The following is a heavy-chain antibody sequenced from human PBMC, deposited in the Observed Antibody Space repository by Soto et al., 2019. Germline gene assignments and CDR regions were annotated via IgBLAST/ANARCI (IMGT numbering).Heavy chain of an antibody. CDR3: ASVGSTSPL. J-gene: IGHJ4*02. D-gene: IGHD2-2*01. Sequence: GESLKIYCKGSGISFSTYWIAWVRQMPGKGLEWMGIIYPGDSNTRYSQPFQGQVTISADKSINTAYLQWSSLKASDTAMYYCASVGSTSPLRGQGTLVTVSS. CDR2: IYPGDSNT. CDR1: GISFSTYW. V-gene: IGHV5-51*01.